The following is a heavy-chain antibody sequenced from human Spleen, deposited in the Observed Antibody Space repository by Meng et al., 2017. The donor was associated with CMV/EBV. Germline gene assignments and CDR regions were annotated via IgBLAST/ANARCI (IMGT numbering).Heavy chain of an antibody. Sequence: ASGYTFGDPWIGWVRQMPGKGLEWVCIIYPGDAETRYSPSFQGHVSISADRSTSTAYLHWTGLKSSDTATDYCGRHNSATYWGFDSWGQGTLVTVSS. J-gene: IGHJ4*02. CDR2: IYPGDAET. V-gene: IGHV5-51*01. CDR1: GYTFGDPW. D-gene: IGHD1-26*01. CDR3: GRHNSATYWGFDS.